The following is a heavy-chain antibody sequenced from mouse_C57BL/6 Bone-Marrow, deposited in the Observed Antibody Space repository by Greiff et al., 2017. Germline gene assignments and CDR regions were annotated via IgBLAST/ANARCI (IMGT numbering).Heavy chain of an antibody. CDR1: GFSLTSYA. CDR2: IWTGGGT. V-gene: IGHV2-9-1*01. J-gene: IGHJ2*01. CDR3: TRKTAQATYYFDD. Sequence: VQLQQSGPGLVAPSQSLSITCTVSGFSLTSYAKSWVRQPPGKGLEWLGVIWTGGGTNYNSALKSRLSISKDNSKSQVFLKMNSLQTEDTARYYCTRKTAQATYYFDDWGQGTTLTVSS. D-gene: IGHD3-2*02.